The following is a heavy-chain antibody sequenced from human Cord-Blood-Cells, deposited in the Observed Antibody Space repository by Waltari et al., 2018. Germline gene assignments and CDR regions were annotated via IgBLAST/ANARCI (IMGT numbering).Heavy chain of an antibody. CDR2: INHSGST. J-gene: IGHJ5*02. D-gene: IGHD6-13*01. V-gene: IGHV4-34*01. CDR1: GGSFSGYA. CDR3: AGSGYSSSWYDT. Sequence: QVQLQQWGAGLLKPSETLSVTCAVYGGSFSGYAWSWIRQPPGKGLEWIGEINHSGSTNYNPSLKSRVTISVDTSKNQFSLKLSSVTAADTAVYYCAGSGYSSSWYDTWGQGTLVTVSS.